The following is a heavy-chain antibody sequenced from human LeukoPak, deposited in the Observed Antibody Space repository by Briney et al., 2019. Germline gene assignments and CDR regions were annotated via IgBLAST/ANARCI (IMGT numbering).Heavy chain of an antibody. CDR1: GYSFTSYW. D-gene: IGHD3-10*02. V-gene: IGHV5-51*01. J-gene: IGHJ4*02. CDR2: IYPGDSDT. Sequence: GESLKISCKGSGYSFTSYWIGWVRQMPGKGLEWMGIIYPGDSDTRYSPSFQGQVTISADKSISTAYLQWSSLKASDTAMYYCARGPRRYVRGDYVGTLGKIDYWGQGTLVTVSS. CDR3: ARGPRRYVRGDYVGTLGKIDY.